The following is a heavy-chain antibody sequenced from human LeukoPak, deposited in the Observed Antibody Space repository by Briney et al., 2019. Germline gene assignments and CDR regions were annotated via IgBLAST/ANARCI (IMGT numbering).Heavy chain of an antibody. CDR2: IIPIFGTA. Sequence: SVKVSCKAPGGTFSSYAISWVRQAPGQGLEWMGGIIPIFGTANYAQKFQGRVTITADESTSTAYMELSSLRSEDTAVYYCAREADYDFWSGISRAFDYWGQGTLVTVSS. V-gene: IGHV1-69*01. CDR3: AREADYDFWSGISRAFDY. CDR1: GGTFSSYA. D-gene: IGHD3-3*01. J-gene: IGHJ4*02.